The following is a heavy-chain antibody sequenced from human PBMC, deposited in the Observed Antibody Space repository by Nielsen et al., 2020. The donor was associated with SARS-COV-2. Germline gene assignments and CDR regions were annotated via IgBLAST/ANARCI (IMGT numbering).Heavy chain of an antibody. Sequence: GESLKISCSASGFTFSSYAMHWVRQAPGKGLEWVSYISSSSSTIYYADSVKGRFTISRDNAKNSLYLQMNSLRDEDTAVYYCARTDAQWLVPSEFDYWGQGTLVTVSS. D-gene: IGHD6-19*01. CDR1: GFTFSSYA. CDR3: ARTDAQWLVPSEFDY. CDR2: ISSSSSTI. V-gene: IGHV3-48*02. J-gene: IGHJ4*02.